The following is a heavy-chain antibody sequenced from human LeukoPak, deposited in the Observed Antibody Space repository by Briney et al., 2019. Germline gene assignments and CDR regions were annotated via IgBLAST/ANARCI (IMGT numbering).Heavy chain of an antibody. D-gene: IGHD4-17*01. CDR3: ARHGDYGDYDFDY. CDR2: INHSGST. V-gene: IGHV4-34*01. Sequence: SETLSFTCAVYGGSFSGYYWSWIRQPPGKGLEWIGEINHSGSTNYNPSLKSRVTISVDTSKNQFSLKLSSVTAADTAVYYCARHGDYGDYDFDYWGQGTLVTVSS. J-gene: IGHJ4*02. CDR1: GGSFSGYY.